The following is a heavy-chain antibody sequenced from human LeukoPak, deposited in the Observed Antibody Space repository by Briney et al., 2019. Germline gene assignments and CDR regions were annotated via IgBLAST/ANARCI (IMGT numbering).Heavy chain of an antibody. CDR1: GFTFSSYW. V-gene: IGHV3-74*01. CDR3: AGGSTLDRGLVYY. CDR2: ISGDESST. J-gene: IGHJ4*02. D-gene: IGHD3-10*01. Sequence: PGGSLRLSCAASGFTFSSYWMHWVRQAPGKGLVWVSRISGDESSTSYADSVKGRFTISRDNAKNMLFLQMNSLRAEDTAVYYCAGGSTLDRGLVYYWGQGTLVTVSS.